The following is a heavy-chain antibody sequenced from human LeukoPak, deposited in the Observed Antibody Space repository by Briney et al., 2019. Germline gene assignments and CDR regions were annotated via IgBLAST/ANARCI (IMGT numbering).Heavy chain of an antibody. V-gene: IGHV3-7*01. Sequence: GGSLRLSCAASGFTFSSYAMGWVRQAPGKGLEWVANIKQDGSEKYYADSVKGRFTISRDTAKNSLYLQMNSLRAEDTAVYYCATYSGGNGREFQHWGQGTLVTVSS. CDR1: GFTFSSYA. CDR3: ATYSGGNGREFQH. CDR2: IKQDGSEK. J-gene: IGHJ1*01. D-gene: IGHD2-15*01.